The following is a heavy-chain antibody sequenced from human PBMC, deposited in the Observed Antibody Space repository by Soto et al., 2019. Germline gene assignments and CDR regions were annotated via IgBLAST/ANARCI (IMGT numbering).Heavy chain of an antibody. CDR2: MYFGGSF. CDR1: GASVSHGY. Sequence: QMQLQASGPGLVKPSETLSLTCNVSGASVSHGYWSWIRQPPGKGLEWIGFMYFGGSFNYNPSLTSRATISVETAKNPFSMKLTSVTASATAGYYCARSYYDSTGFAVDPWGQGTLVTVSS. V-gene: IGHV4-59*02. D-gene: IGHD3-22*01. J-gene: IGHJ5*02. CDR3: ARSYYDSTGFAVDP.